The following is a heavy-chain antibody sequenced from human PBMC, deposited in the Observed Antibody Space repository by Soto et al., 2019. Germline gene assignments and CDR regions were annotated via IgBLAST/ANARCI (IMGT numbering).Heavy chain of an antibody. CDR3: ARGRQWLVPGDY. CDR1: GCTFTSYA. Sequence: GASVKVSCKASGCTFTSYAMHWVRQAPGQRLEWMGWINAGNGNTKYSQKFQGRVTITRDTSASTAYMELSSLRSEDTAVYYCARGRQWLVPGDYWGQGTLVTVSS. D-gene: IGHD6-19*01. CDR2: INAGNGNT. V-gene: IGHV1-3*01. J-gene: IGHJ4*02.